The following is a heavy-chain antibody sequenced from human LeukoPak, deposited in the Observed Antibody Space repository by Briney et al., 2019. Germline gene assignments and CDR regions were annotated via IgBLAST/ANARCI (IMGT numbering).Heavy chain of an antibody. V-gene: IGHV1-18*01. J-gene: IGHJ4*02. D-gene: IGHD2-15*01. Sequence: GASVKVSCKSSGYTFTSYGISWVRQAPGQGLEWMGCITAYNGNTNYAQKLQGRVTMTTDTSTSTAYMELRSLRSGDTAVYYCARDTSDIVVVVAADYWGQGTLVTVSS. CDR3: ARDTSDIVVVVAADY. CDR2: ITAYNGNT. CDR1: GYTFTSYG.